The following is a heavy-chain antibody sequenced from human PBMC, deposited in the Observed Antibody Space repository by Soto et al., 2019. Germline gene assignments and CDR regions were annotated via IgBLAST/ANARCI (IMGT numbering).Heavy chain of an antibody. CDR3: AREPTTDSSGWYVGYYYGMDV. CDR1: GFTFSSYE. CDR2: ISSSGSTI. Sequence: EVQLVESGGGLVQPGGSLRLSCAASGFTFSSYEMNWVRQAPGKGLEWVSYISSSGSTIYYEDSVKGRFTISRDNAKNPLYLQMNSLRAEDTAVYYCAREPTTDSSGWYVGYYYGMDVWGQGTTVTVSS. J-gene: IGHJ6*02. V-gene: IGHV3-48*03. D-gene: IGHD6-19*01.